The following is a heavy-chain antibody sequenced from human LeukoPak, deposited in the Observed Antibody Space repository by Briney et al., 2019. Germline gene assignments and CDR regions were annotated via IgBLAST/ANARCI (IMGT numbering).Heavy chain of an antibody. CDR3: ASTFPYCGGGSCAL. CDR2: ISSSSSYI. Sequence: GGSLRLSCAASGFTFSSYSMNWVRQAPGMGLEWVSSISSSSSYIYYADSVKGRFTISRDNAKNSLYLQMNSLRAEDTAIYYCASTFPYCGGGSCALGGQGTLVSVSS. CDR1: GFTFSSYS. V-gene: IGHV3-21*01. D-gene: IGHD2-15*01. J-gene: IGHJ4*02.